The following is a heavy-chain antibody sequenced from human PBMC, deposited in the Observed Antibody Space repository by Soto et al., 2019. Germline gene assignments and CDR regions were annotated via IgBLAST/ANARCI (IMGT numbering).Heavy chain of an antibody. CDR1: GGTFSGHA. CDR3: ARGPNWGYRFDS. J-gene: IGHJ4*02. V-gene: IGHV1-69*06. CDR2: LIPLFGTT. D-gene: IGHD7-27*01. Sequence: QVQLVQSGAEVKKPGSSVKVSCEASGGTFSGHAISWVRQAPGQGPEWMGGLIPLFGTTQHAQNFQDRLAITADKSTSTAYMELTSLRFEDTAIYYCARGPNWGYRFDSWGQGTLVTVSS.